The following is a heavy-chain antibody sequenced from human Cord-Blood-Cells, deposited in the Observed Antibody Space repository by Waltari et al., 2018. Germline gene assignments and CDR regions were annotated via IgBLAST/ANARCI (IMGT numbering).Heavy chain of an antibody. J-gene: IGHJ4*02. Sequence: EVQLVESGGGLVKPGGSLRLSCAASGFTFRNAWMSWVRQAPGKGLEWVGRIKSKTDGGTTDYAAPVKGRFTISRDDSKNTLYLQMNSLKTEDTAVYYCTTRIVGATTRDYWGQGTLVTVSS. D-gene: IGHD1-26*01. V-gene: IGHV3-15*01. CDR2: IKSKTDGGTT. CDR1: GFTFRNAW. CDR3: TTRIVGATTRDY.